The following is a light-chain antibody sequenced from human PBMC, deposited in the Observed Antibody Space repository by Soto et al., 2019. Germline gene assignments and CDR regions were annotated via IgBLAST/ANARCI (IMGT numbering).Light chain of an antibody. Sequence: QSVLTQPPSASGTPGQRVTISCSGSSSNIGSNTVNWYQQLPGTGPKLLIYSNTQRPSGVPDRFSGSKSGTSASLAISGLQSEDEADYYCAAWDDSLNGQVFGGGTKVTVL. CDR3: AAWDDSLNGQV. V-gene: IGLV1-44*01. CDR2: SNT. J-gene: IGLJ2*01. CDR1: SSNIGSNT.